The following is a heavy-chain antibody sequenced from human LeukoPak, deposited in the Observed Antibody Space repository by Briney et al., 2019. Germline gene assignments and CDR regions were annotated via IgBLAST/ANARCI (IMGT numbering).Heavy chain of an antibody. Sequence: ASVKVSCKASGYTFTGYYMHWVRQAPGQGLEWMGWINPNSGNTDYAQKFQGRGTMTRNTSISTAYMELSSLRSEDTAVYYCATSYSSSWNPRFDPWGQGSLVTVSS. CDR1: GYTFTGYY. J-gene: IGHJ5*02. V-gene: IGHV1-8*02. D-gene: IGHD6-13*01. CDR3: ATSYSSSWNPRFDP. CDR2: INPNSGNT.